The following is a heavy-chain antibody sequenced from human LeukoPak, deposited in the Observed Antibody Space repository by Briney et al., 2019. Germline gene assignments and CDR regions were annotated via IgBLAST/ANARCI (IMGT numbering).Heavy chain of an antibody. CDR1: GGSISNYY. CDR2: IYYSGST. D-gene: IGHD3-16*01. J-gene: IGHJ4*02. CDR3: ARLLSGGEGY. V-gene: IGHV4-59*08. Sequence: SETLSLTCTVSGGSISNYYGSWIRQPPGKVVEWIGHIYYSGSTNYNPSLKSRVPISVDTSKNQFPLKLSSVTAADMAVYYCARLLSGGEGYWGQGTLVTVSS.